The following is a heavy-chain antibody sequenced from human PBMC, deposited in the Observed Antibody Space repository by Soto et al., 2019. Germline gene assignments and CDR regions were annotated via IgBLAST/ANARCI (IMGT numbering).Heavy chain of an antibody. V-gene: IGHV4-31*03. Sequence: SETLSLTCTVSGASISNGGYYWSWIRRHPGKGLEFIGYIYNTGGTTYNPSLRSRITISLDTSENLFSLRLRSVTAADTAMYYCGRVVEGATRHTDPDSWGQGILVTVSS. CDR3: GRVVEGATRHTDPDS. D-gene: IGHD2-21*01. J-gene: IGHJ5*01. CDR1: GASISNGGYY. CDR2: IYNTGGT.